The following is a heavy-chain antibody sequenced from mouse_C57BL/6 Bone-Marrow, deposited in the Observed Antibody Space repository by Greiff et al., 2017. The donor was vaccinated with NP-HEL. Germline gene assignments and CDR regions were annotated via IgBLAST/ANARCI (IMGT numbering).Heavy chain of an antibody. Sequence: EVKVVESGGDLVKPGGSLKLSCAASGFTFSSYGMSWVRQTPDKRLEWVATISSGGSYTYYPDSVKGRFTISRDNAKNTLYLQMSSLKSEDTAMYYCARHYYGSGDYWGQGTTLTVSS. J-gene: IGHJ2*01. V-gene: IGHV5-6*01. CDR2: ISSGGSYT. CDR1: GFTFSSYG. CDR3: ARHYYGSGDY. D-gene: IGHD1-1*01.